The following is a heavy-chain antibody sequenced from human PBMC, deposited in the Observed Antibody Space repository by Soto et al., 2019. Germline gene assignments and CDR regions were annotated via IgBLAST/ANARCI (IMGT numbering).Heavy chain of an antibody. D-gene: IGHD3-22*01. Sequence: WGSLRLSCAASGFTFSSYWMSWVRQAPGKGLEWVANIKQDGSEKYYVDSVKGRFTISRDNAKNSLYLQMNSLRAEDTAVYYCARASYYDSSGYYSYYYYGMDVWGQGTTVTVSS. CDR2: IKQDGSEK. CDR1: GFTFSSYW. V-gene: IGHV3-7*01. J-gene: IGHJ6*02. CDR3: ARASYYDSSGYYSYYYYGMDV.